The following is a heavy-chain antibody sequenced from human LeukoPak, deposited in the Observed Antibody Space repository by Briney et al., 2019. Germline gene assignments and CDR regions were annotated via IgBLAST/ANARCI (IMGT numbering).Heavy chain of an antibody. J-gene: IGHJ3*02. CDR3: AKGGLQLLRYSFDM. V-gene: IGHV3-30*18. CDR1: GFTFSSYG. Sequence: GRSLRLSCAASGFTFSSYGMHWVRQAPGKGLEWVAVISYDGSNQYYADSVKGRFTISRDNSKNTLYLQMNSLSAEDTAVYYCAKGGLQLLRYSFDMWGQGTMVTVCS. CDR2: ISYDGSNQ. D-gene: IGHD2-15*01.